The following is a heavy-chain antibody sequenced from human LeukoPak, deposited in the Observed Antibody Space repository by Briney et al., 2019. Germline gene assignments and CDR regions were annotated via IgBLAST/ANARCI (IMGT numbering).Heavy chain of an antibody. CDR1: GFTFSSYA. D-gene: IGHD2/OR15-2a*01. J-gene: IGHJ3*02. Sequence: GGSLRLSCAASGFTFSSYAMHWVRQAPGKGLEWVAVISYDGSNKYYADSVKGRFTISRDNSKNTLYLQMNSLRAEDTAVYYCARDLSINAFDIWGPGTLVTVSS. CDR3: ARDLSINAFDI. V-gene: IGHV3-30-3*01. CDR2: ISYDGSNK.